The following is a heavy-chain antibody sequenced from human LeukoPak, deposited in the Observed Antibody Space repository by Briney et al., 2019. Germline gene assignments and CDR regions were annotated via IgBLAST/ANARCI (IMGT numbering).Heavy chain of an antibody. CDR2: TNSDASST. D-gene: IGHD5-24*01. CDR1: GFTFSRFR. Sequence: GGSLRLSCATSGFTFSRFRMHWVRQAPGKGLVWVSLTNSDASSTSYAGSVKGRFTISRDNAKNTLYLQMNSLRAEDTAVYYCAREGPRSDGCPTDYWGQGTLVTVSS. J-gene: IGHJ4*02. CDR3: AREGPRSDGCPTDY. V-gene: IGHV3-74*01.